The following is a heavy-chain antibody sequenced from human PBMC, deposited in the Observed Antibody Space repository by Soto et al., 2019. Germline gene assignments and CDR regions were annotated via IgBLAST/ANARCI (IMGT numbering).Heavy chain of an antibody. CDR3: AKMVRGAGGYYYYYGMGV. CDR2: MNPNSGNT. CDR1: GYTFTSYD. Sequence: ASVKVSCKASGYTFTSYDINWVRQATGQGLEWMGWMNPNSGNTGYAQKFQGRVTMTRNTSISTAYMELSSLRSEDTAVYYCAKMVRGAGGYYYYYGMGVWGQGTTVTVSS. J-gene: IGHJ6*02. V-gene: IGHV1-8*01. D-gene: IGHD3-10*01.